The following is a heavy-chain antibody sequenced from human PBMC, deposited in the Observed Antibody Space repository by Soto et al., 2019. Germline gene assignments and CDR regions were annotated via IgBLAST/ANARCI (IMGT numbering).Heavy chain of an antibody. V-gene: IGHV1-2*04. Sequence: ASVRVSCKASGYTFTGYYMHWVRQAPGQGLEWMGWINPNSGGTNYAQKFQGWVTMTRDTSISTAYMELSRLRSDDTAVYYCARSITSSSGWVFDYWGQGTLVTVSS. CDR2: INPNSGGT. CDR1: GYTFTGYY. D-gene: IGHD6-19*01. J-gene: IGHJ4*02. CDR3: ARSITSSSGWVFDY.